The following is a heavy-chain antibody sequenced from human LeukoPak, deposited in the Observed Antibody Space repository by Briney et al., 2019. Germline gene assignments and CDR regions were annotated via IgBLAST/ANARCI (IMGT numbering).Heavy chain of an antibody. V-gene: IGHV4-59*01. CDR2: IYYSGST. Sequence: PSGTLSLTCTASGGSISSYYWSWIRQPPGKGLEWIGYIYYSGSTNYNPSLKSRVTISVDTSKNQFSLKLSSVTAADTAVYYCARGLEPTGDSYGYLDWFDPWGQGTLVTVSS. CDR3: ARGLEPTGDSYGYLDWFDP. D-gene: IGHD5-18*01. J-gene: IGHJ5*02. CDR1: GGSISSYY.